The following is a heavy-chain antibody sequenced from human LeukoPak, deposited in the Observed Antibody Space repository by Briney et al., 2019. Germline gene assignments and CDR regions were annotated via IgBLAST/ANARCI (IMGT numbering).Heavy chain of an antibody. Sequence: GGSLRLSCAASGFTFNTYAMTWVRQAPGKGLEWVSAISGNGGSTYYADSVKGRFAISRDNSKNTLDLQMNSLRAEDTAVYYCAKAASSGYYYFLIDYWGQGTLVTVSS. CDR1: GFTFNTYA. V-gene: IGHV3-23*01. D-gene: IGHD3-22*01. CDR2: ISGNGGST. J-gene: IGHJ4*02. CDR3: AKAASSGYYYFLIDY.